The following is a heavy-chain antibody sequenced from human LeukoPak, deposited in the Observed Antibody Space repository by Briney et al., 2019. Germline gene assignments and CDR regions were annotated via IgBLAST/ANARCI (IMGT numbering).Heavy chain of an antibody. J-gene: IGHJ4*02. CDR1: GFTFSSYE. CDR3: ARDLGNWGWNDF. CDR2: IWYDGSNK. D-gene: IGHD7-27*01. V-gene: IGHV3-33*08. Sequence: GGSLRLSCAASGFTFSSYEMNWVREAPGKGLEWVAVIWYDGSNKYYADSVKGRFTISRDNSKNTLYLQMNSLRAEDTAVYYCARDLGNWGWNDFWGQGTLVTVSS.